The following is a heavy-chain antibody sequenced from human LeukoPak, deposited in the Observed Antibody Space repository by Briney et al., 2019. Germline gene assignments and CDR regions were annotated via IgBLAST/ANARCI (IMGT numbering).Heavy chain of an antibody. Sequence: PSETLSLTCTVSGGSISSYYWSWIRQPPGKGLEWIGYIYYSGSTNYNPSLKSRVTISVDTSKNQFSLKLSSVTAADTAVYYCARFSKGYGDFYFDYWGQGTLVTVSS. J-gene: IGHJ4*02. V-gene: IGHV4-59*08. CDR2: IYYSGST. D-gene: IGHD4-17*01. CDR3: ARFSKGYGDFYFDY. CDR1: GGSISSYY.